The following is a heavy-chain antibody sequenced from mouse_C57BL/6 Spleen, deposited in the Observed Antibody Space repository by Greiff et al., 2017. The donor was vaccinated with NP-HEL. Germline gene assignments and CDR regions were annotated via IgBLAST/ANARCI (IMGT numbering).Heavy chain of an antibody. CDR2: ISSGGDYI. J-gene: IGHJ2*01. CDR1: GFTFSSYA. Sequence: EVKLEESGEGLVKPGGSLKLSCAASGFTFSSYAMSWVRQTPEKRLEWVAYISSGGDYIYYADTVKGRFTISRDNARNTLYLQMSSLKSEDTAMYYCTREGRLYYFDYWGQGTTLTVSS. V-gene: IGHV5-9-1*02. CDR3: TREGRLYYFDY.